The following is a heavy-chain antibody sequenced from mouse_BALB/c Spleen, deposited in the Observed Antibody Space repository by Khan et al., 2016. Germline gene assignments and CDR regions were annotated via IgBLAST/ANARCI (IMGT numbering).Heavy chain of an antibody. CDR3: ARNYYGIGYDY. Sequence: EVELVESGGGLVQPGGSRKLSCAASGFTFSNFGMHWVRQAPEKGLDWVAYISGGGSTIYYADTVKGRFTISRDNPKNTLFLQMTSLRSEDTAMYYCARNYYGIGYDYWGQGTTLTVSA. CDR2: ISGGGSTI. D-gene: IGHD1-1*01. V-gene: IGHV5-17*02. CDR1: GFTFSNFG. J-gene: IGHJ2*01.